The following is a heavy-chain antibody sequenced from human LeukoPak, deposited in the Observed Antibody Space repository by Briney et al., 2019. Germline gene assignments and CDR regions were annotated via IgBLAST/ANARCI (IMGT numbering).Heavy chain of an antibody. D-gene: IGHD2-21*02. CDR3: ARDCGGDCYKAFDI. V-gene: IGHV4-59*12. Sequence: SETLSLTCTVSGGSISRFYWSWIRQSPGKGLEWIGYIYYSGSTNSNPSLKSRVTISIDTSKNQFSLKLSSVTAADTAVYYCARDCGGDCYKAFDIWGQGTMVTVSS. CDR2: IYYSGST. CDR1: GGSISRFY. J-gene: IGHJ3*02.